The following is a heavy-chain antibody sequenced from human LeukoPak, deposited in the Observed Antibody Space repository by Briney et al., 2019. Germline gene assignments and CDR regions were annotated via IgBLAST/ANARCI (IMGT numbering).Heavy chain of an antibody. CDR2: VSHSGNT. CDR1: GYSVSSGYF. V-gene: IGHV4-38-2*02. Sequence: PSETLSLTCTVSGYSVSSGYFWGWIRQSPGKGLEWIGSVSHSGNTFHNPSLKSRLTISLDTSKNQFSLKLSSVTAADTAVYYCARERVVRGVMNYWGQGTLVTVSS. CDR3: ARERVVRGVMNY. J-gene: IGHJ4*02. D-gene: IGHD3-10*01.